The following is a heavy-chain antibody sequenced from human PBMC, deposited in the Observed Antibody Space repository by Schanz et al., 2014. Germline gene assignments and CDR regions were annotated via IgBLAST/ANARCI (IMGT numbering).Heavy chain of an antibody. J-gene: IGHJ4*02. CDR1: EYSFTSYS. D-gene: IGHD3-3*01. V-gene: IGHV1-3*04. CDR2: INTGGGDT. Sequence: QVHLVQSGAEVKRPGASVKVSCKASEYSFTSYSMHWVRQAPGQRLEWMGWINTGGGDTKYSQNFQGRVTITRDTSASTAYMELSSLRSEDTAVYSCARDRRFFDRDDLYYFDSWGQGTLVTVSS. CDR3: ARDRRFFDRDDLYYFDS.